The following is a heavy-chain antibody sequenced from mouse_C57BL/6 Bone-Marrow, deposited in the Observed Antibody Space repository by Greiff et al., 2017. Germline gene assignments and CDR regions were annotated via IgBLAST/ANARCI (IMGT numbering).Heavy chain of an antibody. D-gene: IGHD1-1*01. CDR3: ARAEDYYGSSYLQYYFDY. CDR2: INPGSGGT. Sequence: QVHVKQSGAELVRPGTSVKVSCKASGYAFTNYLIEWVKQRPGQGLEWIGVINPGSGGTNYNEKFKGKATLTADKSSSTAYMQLSSLTSEDSAVYFCARAEDYYGSSYLQYYFDYWGQGTTLTVSS. V-gene: IGHV1-54*01. J-gene: IGHJ2*01. CDR1: GYAFTNYL.